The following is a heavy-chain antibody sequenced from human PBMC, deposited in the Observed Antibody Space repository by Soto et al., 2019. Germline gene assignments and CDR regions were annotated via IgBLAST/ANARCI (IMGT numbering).Heavy chain of an antibody. V-gene: IGHV4-4*02. CDR1: SGSISSSNW. Sequence: QVQLQESGPGLVKPSGTLSLTCAVSSGSISSSNWWSWVRHPPGKGLEWIGEIYHSGSTNYNPSLKSRVTISVDKSKNQFSLKLSSVTAADTAVYYCARGRIAAAGPPPLDIWGQGTMVTVSS. J-gene: IGHJ3*02. CDR2: IYHSGST. D-gene: IGHD6-13*01. CDR3: ARGRIAAAGPPPLDI.